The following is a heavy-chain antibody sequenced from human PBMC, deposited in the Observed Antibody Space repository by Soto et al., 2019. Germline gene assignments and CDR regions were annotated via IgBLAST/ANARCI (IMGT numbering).Heavy chain of an antibody. D-gene: IGHD2-15*01. J-gene: IGHJ5*02. Sequence: SGPTLVNPTQTLTLTCTFSGFSLSTSGVGVGWIRQPPGKALEWLALIYWDDDKRYSPSLKSRLTITKDTSKNQVVLTMTNMDPVDTATYYCAHTPPGDRVVVVAAPWANWFDHWGQGTLVTVS. V-gene: IGHV2-5*02. CDR3: AHTPPGDRVVVVAAPWANWFDH. CDR1: GFSLSTSGVG. CDR2: IYWDDDK.